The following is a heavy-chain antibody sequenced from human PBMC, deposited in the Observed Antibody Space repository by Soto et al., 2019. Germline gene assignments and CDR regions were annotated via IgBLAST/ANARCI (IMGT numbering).Heavy chain of an antibody. CDR3: ATHTALCYYGMDV. CDR1: GGSINAFF. CDR2: IFYSGST. J-gene: IGHJ6*02. Sequence: QVQLQESGPGLVKPSETLSLTCTVSGGSINAFFWSWVRQPPAKGLESIGYIFYSGSTNYNPSLRSRVTSSLDTSTTQVALALTSVSAAHAAVYYCATHTALCYYGMDVWGQGTTVAVSS. V-gene: IGHV4-59*01.